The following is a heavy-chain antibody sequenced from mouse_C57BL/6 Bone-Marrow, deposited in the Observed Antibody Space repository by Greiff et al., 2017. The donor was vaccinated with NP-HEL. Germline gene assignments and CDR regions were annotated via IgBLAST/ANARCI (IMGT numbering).Heavy chain of an antibody. J-gene: IGHJ4*01. CDR3: ARSTTVVALYAMDY. CDR1: GYTFTSYW. D-gene: IGHD1-1*01. Sequence: QVQLQQPGAELVKPGASVKLSCKASGYTFTSYWMHWVKQRPGRGLGWIGRIDPNSGGTKYNEKFKSKATLTVDKPSSTAYMQLSSLTSEDSAVYYCARSTTVVALYAMDYWGQGTSVTVSS. CDR2: IDPNSGGT. V-gene: IGHV1-72*01.